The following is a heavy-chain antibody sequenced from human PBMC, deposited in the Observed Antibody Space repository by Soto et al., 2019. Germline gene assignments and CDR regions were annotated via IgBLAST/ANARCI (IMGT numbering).Heavy chain of an antibody. CDR1: GFTFSSYA. CDR3: VKAVYLLDFDY. D-gene: IGHD1-20*01. Sequence: GGSLRLSCAASGFTFSSYAMTWVRQAPGKGLEWVSTISGTGGNTYYADSVKGRFTISSDNSKNTVYLQMNSLRAEDTAVYYCVKAVYLLDFDYWGQGTLVTVSS. CDR2: ISGTGGNT. V-gene: IGHV3-23*01. J-gene: IGHJ4*02.